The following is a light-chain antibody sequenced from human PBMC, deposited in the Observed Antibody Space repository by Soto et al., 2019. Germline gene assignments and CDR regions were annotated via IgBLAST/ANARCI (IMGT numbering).Light chain of an antibody. J-gene: IGLJ1*01. CDR1: SSDVGAYNY. V-gene: IGLV2-14*01. Sequence: QPVLTQPASVCGSPGQSITISCTGTSSDVGAYNYVSWYQQHPGKAPKLMIYEVSNRPSGVSNRFSGSKSGNTASLTISGLQAEDEADYYCGSYTGSSYVFGTGTKVTV. CDR3: GSYTGSSYV. CDR2: EVS.